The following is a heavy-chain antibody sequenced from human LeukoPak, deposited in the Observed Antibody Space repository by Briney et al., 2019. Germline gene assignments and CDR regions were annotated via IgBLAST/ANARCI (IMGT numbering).Heavy chain of an antibody. Sequence: PSETLSLTCTVSGGSISSYYWSWIRQPPGKGLEWIGYIYYSGSTNYNPSLKSRVTISVDTSKNQFSLKLSSVTAADTAVYYCARVIGHSGYDWGHYFDYWGQGTLVTVSS. J-gene: IGHJ4*02. CDR3: ARVIGHSGYDWGHYFDY. D-gene: IGHD5-12*01. V-gene: IGHV4-59*01. CDR2: IYYSGST. CDR1: GGSISSYY.